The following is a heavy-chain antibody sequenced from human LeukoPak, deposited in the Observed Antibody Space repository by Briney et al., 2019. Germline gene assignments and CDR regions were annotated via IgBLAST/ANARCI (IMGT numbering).Heavy chain of an antibody. J-gene: IGHJ4*02. Sequence: SETLSLTCVVNGGSLSGFYWNWIRQPPGKGLEWIGDVHHSGSTNYNPSLVSRVTISLDTSKNVFSLKLTSVTAADTAFYYCARSAYDYVWGTLGYWGQGTLVTVSS. CDR1: GGSLSGFY. D-gene: IGHD3-16*01. CDR2: VHHSGST. CDR3: ARSAYDYVWGTLGY. V-gene: IGHV4-34*01.